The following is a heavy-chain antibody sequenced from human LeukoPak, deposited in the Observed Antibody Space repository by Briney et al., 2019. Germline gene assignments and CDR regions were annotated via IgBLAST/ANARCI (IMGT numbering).Heavy chain of an antibody. D-gene: IGHD6-19*01. V-gene: IGHV4-34*01. CDR1: GGSFSDCS. CDR2: VTHSGDT. CDR3: AFSHTTPVAEDN. Sequence: SETLSLTCAVYGGSFSDCSWSWIRQPPGKGLEWIGEVTHSGDTNYNPSLKSRVTMSVDTSKNQFSLKLTSVTAADTAVYYCAFSHTTPVAEDNWSQGTLVTVSS. J-gene: IGHJ4*02.